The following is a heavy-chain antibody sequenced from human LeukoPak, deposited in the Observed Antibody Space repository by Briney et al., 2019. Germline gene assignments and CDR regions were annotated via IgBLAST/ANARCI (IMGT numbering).Heavy chain of an antibody. D-gene: IGHD3-22*01. V-gene: IGHV3-21*01. CDR1: GFTFSSYS. J-gene: IGHJ4*02. Sequence: PGGSLRLSCAASGFTFSSYSMNWVRQAPGKGLEWVSSISSSSSYIYYADSVKGRFTISRDNAKNSLYLQMNSLRAEDTAVYYCARDREYYYDSSGYYMGSYFDYWGQGTLVTVSS. CDR3: ARDREYYYDSSGYYMGSYFDY. CDR2: ISSSSSYI.